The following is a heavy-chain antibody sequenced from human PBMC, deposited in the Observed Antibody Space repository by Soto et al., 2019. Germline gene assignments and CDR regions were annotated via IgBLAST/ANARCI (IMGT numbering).Heavy chain of an antibody. CDR2: ISYSGST. Sequence: SETLSLTCTVSGGSISSGNYYWSWIRQPPGKGLEWIGFISYSGSTYYSLSLKSRVTISVDTSKNQFSLNLSLVTAADTAVYYFATMGTPATGLYYFDYWGQGTLVTVSS. J-gene: IGHJ4*02. CDR1: GGSISSGNYY. V-gene: IGHV4-30-4*01. D-gene: IGHD5-18*01. CDR3: ATMGTPATGLYYFDY.